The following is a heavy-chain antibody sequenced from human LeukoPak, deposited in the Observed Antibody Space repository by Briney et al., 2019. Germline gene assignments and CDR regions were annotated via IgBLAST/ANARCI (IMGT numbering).Heavy chain of an antibody. CDR2: IGFTGDT. CDR1: GFTFRSYD. J-gene: IGHJ6*03. V-gene: IGHV3-13*01. Sequence: GGSLRLSCAASGFTFRSYDMHWVRQVTGKCLEWVSTIGFTGDTYYPGSVKGRFTISRENVKSSLYLQMNSLRAGDTAVYYCARGPNYRYYMDVWGKGTTVTVSS. CDR3: ARGPNYRYYMDV.